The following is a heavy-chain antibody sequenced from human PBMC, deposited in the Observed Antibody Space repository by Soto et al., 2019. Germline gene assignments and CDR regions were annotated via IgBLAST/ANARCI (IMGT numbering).Heavy chain of an antibody. CDR1: GGSISSGGYY. D-gene: IGHD3-10*01. CDR2: IYYSGST. J-gene: IGHJ6*02. CDR3: AGEHYYGMDV. V-gene: IGHV4-31*03. Sequence: SETLSLTCTVSGGSISSGGYYWSWIRQHPGKGLEWIGYIYYSGSTYYNPSLKSRVTISVDTSKNQFSLKLSSVTAADTAVYYCAGEHYYGMDVWGQGTTVTVSS.